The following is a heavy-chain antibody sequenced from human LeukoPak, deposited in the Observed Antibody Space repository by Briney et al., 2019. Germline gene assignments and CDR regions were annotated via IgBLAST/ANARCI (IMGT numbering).Heavy chain of an antibody. CDR1: GGSISSSSYY. J-gene: IGHJ5*02. CDR3: ARVSGGFWSGYSNWFDP. Sequence: EPSETLSLTCTVSGGSISSSSYYWGWIRQPPGKGLEWIGYIYYSGSTYYNPSLKSRVTISVDTSKNQFSLKLSSVTAADTAVYYCARVSGGFWSGYSNWFDPWGQGTLVTVSS. V-gene: IGHV4-30-4*08. CDR2: IYYSGST. D-gene: IGHD3-3*01.